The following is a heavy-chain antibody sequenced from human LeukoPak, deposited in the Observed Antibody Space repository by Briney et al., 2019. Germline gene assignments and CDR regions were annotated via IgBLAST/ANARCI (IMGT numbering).Heavy chain of an antibody. CDR3: AAIRGIDY. D-gene: IGHD3-10*01. V-gene: IGHV3-23*01. CDR1: GFTIRSYD. CDR2: ISASGDST. J-gene: IGHJ4*02. Sequence: PGGALRLSCAATGFTIRSYDMSWVRQAPGKGLAWVSGISASGDSTYYADSVKGRFTISRDNSKNTLYLQMNSLRAEDTAIYYCAAIRGIDYWGQGTLVTVSS.